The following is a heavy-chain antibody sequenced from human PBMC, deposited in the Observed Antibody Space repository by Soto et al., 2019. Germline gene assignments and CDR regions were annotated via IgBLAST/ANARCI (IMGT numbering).Heavy chain of an antibody. CDR1: GFTFSSYA. CDR2: ISGSGSTI. V-gene: IGHV3-21*04. D-gene: IGHD6-13*01. J-gene: IGHJ4*02. CDR3: ARGSWFTGKDY. Sequence: PGGSLRLSCAASGFTFSSYAVSWVRQAPGKGPEWISSISGSGSTIYYADSVKGRFTISRDNAKNSLYLQMNSLRAEDTAVYYCARGSWFTGKDYWGQGTLVTVSS.